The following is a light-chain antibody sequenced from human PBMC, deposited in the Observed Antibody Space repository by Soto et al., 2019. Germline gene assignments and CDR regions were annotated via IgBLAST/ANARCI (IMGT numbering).Light chain of an antibody. CDR2: AAS. Sequence: DTQMTQSPSSLSASVGDRVTITCRASQSISSYLNWYQQKPGKAPKLLIYAASSSQSGVPSRFSGSGSGTDFTLTISSLQPEDFATYYCQQSYSTPRTFGQGTKVDIK. V-gene: IGKV1-39*01. CDR3: QQSYSTPRT. CDR1: QSISSY. J-gene: IGKJ1*01.